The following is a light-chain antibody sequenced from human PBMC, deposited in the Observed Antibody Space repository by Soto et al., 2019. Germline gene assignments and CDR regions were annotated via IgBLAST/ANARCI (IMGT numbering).Light chain of an antibody. CDR1: QSVSSTY. Sequence: DILLTQSPGTLSLSPGERATLSCRASQSVSSTYLAWYQHKPGQAPRLLIYGASSRATGIPDRFSGGGSGTDFNLTISRLEPEDFAVYYCQEYGNSRTFGQGTKVEIK. CDR3: QEYGNSRT. J-gene: IGKJ1*01. CDR2: GAS. V-gene: IGKV3-20*01.